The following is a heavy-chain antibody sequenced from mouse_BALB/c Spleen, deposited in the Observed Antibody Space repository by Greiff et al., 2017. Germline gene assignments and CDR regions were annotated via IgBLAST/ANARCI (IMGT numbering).Heavy chain of an antibody. D-gene: IGHD3-1*01. CDR1: GFTFSSFG. CDR2: ISSGSSTI. CDR3: ARGLGPGAMDY. J-gene: IGHJ4*01. V-gene: IGHV5-17*02. Sequence: EVKLQESGGGLVQPGGSRKLSCAASGFTFSSFGMHWVRQAPEKGLEWVAYISSGSSTIYYADTVKGRFTISRDNPKNTLFLQMTSLRSEDTAMYYCARGLGPGAMDYWGQGTSVTVSS.